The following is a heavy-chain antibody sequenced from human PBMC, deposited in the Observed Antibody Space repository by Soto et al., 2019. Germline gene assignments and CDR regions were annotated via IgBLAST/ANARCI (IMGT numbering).Heavy chain of an antibody. D-gene: IGHD2-8*01. J-gene: IGHJ5*02. CDR1: GGSISSYY. V-gene: IGHV4-59*01. Sequence: QVQLQESGPGLVKPSETLSLTCTVSGGSISSYYWSWIRQPPGKGLEWIGYIYYSGSTNYNPSLKSRVTISVDTSKNQFSLKLSSVTAADTAVYYCARCRADGWSNWFDPWGQGTLVTVSS. CDR2: IYYSGST. CDR3: ARCRADGWSNWFDP.